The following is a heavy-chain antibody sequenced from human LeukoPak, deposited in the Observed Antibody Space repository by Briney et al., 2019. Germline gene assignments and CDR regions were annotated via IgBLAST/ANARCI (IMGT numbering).Heavy chain of an antibody. V-gene: IGHV4-61*01. CDR3: ASGGPYRGYIY. J-gene: IGHJ4*02. CDR1: GGSVSSGNYY. CDR2: VFNSGST. Sequence: SETLSLTCTVSGGSVSSGNYYWSWIRQPPGKGLEWIGYVFNSGSTNYNPSLKSRVGISVDKPKNQFSLKVSSVTAADTAVYYCASGGPYRGYIYWGQGSLVTVSS. D-gene: IGHD5-12*01.